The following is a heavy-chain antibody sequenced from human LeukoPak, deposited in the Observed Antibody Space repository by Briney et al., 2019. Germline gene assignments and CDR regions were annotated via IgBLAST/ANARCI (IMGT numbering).Heavy chain of an antibody. CDR3: ARDHYHKIHSVMVTAPDY. V-gene: IGHV1-46*01. Sequence: ASVKVSCKASGYTFTSYYMHWVRQAPGQGLEWMGLINPTGGSTSYAKKFQGRVTMTRDTSTSTVYMELSSLRSEDTAVYYCARDHYHKIHSVMVTAPDYWGQGTLVIVSS. J-gene: IGHJ4*02. CDR1: GYTFTSYY. D-gene: IGHD2-21*02. CDR2: INPTGGST.